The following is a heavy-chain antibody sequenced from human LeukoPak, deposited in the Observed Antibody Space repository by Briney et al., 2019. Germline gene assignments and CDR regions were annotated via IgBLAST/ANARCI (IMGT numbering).Heavy chain of an antibody. J-gene: IGHJ6*03. CDR1: GGSFSGYY. D-gene: IGHD6-6*01. CDR3: AGGRGIVARYYYYMDV. Sequence: SETLSLTCAVYGGSFSGYYWSWIRQPPGKGLEWIGEINHSGSTNYNPSLKSRCTISVETSKNQFCLKLRSVTDADTAVYYCAGGRGIVARYYYYMDVWGKGTTVTVSS. V-gene: IGHV4-34*01. CDR2: INHSGST.